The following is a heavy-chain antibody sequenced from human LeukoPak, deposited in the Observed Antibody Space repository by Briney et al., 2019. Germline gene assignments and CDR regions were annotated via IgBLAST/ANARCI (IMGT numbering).Heavy chain of an antibody. Sequence: GGSVRLSCAASGFTFNSYGMHWVRQAPGKGLAWVAVISYDGSNKYYAHSVKGRFTIYRDNSKNTLYLQMNSLRAEDTAVYYCAKDLAGGRRFGYYFDYWGQGTLVTVSS. J-gene: IGHJ4*02. CDR1: GFTFNSYG. V-gene: IGHV3-30*18. CDR2: ISYDGSNK. D-gene: IGHD3-16*01. CDR3: AKDLAGGRRFGYYFDY.